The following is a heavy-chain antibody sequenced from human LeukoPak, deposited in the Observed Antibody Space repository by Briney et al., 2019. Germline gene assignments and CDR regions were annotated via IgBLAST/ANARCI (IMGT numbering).Heavy chain of an antibody. Sequence: SETLSLTCTVSGGSISSSSYYWGWIRQPPGKGLEWIGSIYYSGSTYYNPSLKSRVTISVDTSKNQFSLKLSSATAADTAVYYCARHVTHIFDPWGQGTLVTVSS. D-gene: IGHD3-16*01. CDR1: GGSISSSSYY. CDR2: IYYSGST. CDR3: ARHVTHIFDP. J-gene: IGHJ5*02. V-gene: IGHV4-39*01.